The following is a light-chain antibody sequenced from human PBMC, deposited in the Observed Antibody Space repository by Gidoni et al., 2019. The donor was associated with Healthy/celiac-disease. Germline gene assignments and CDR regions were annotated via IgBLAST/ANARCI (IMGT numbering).Light chain of an antibody. J-gene: IGKJ4*01. CDR2: EAS. Sequence: DIQMTQSPSNLSASVGDRVTITCLASQGISNWLDWYQQKPGKGPNLLIYEASSVESGVPSRFSGSGSGTEFTLTVSNLQPDDFATYYCQQYNNYPVTFGGGTKVEIK. V-gene: IGKV1-5*03. CDR1: QGISNW. CDR3: QQYNNYPVT.